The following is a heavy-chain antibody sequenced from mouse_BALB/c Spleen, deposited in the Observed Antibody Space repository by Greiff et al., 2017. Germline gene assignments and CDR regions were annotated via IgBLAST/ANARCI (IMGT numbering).Heavy chain of an antibody. J-gene: IGHJ4*01. Sequence: EVQRVESGPGLVKPSQSLSLTCSVTGYSITSGYYWNWIRQFPGNKLEWMGYISYDGSNNYNPSLKNRISITRDTSKNQFFLKLNSVTTEDTATYYCAREVRRAMDYWGQGTSVTVSS. V-gene: IGHV3-6*02. CDR1: GYSITSGYY. CDR2: ISYDGSN. D-gene: IGHD2-14*01. CDR3: AREVRRAMDY.